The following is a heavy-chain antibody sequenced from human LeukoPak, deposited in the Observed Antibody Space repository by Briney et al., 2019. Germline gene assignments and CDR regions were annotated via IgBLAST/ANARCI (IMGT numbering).Heavy chain of an antibody. CDR2: IFHSGNT. CDR1: GGAISSANW. Sequence: SETLSLTCAVSGGAISSANWWSWARQPPGKGLEWIGEIFHSGNTNYNPSLKSRVTISVDKSKNQFSLKLTSVTAADTAVYYCARESCTSSSCYARYYYGMDVWGKGTTVTVSS. J-gene: IGHJ6*04. V-gene: IGHV4-4*02. CDR3: ARESCTSSSCYARYYYGMDV. D-gene: IGHD2-2*01.